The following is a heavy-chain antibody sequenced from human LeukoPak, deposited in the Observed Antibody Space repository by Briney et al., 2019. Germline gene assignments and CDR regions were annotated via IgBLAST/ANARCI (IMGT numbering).Heavy chain of an antibody. D-gene: IGHD3-10*01. CDR1: SGSVSNGDYY. CDR2: IYYTGSA. V-gene: IGHV4-61*08. Sequence: SETLSLTCNVSSGSVSNGDYYWSWLRQPPGTALEWIGYIYYTGSAYYNPSLGGRVTLSVDTSKNQFSVKLSSVTAADTAVYYCARSQNYYGSGDYWGQGTLVTVSS. CDR3: ARSQNYYGSGDY. J-gene: IGHJ4*02.